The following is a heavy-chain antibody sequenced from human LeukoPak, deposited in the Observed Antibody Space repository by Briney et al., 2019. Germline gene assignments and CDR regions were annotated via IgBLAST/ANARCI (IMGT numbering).Heavy chain of an antibody. J-gene: IGHJ6*02. CDR2: ISGSGSST. Sequence: GGSLRLSCAASGFTFSTYAMTWVRQAPGRGLKWVSAISGSGSSTYYADSVKGRFTISRDNSKNTLYLQMNSLRAEDTAVYYCAKVRTLLQYGMDVWGQGTTVTVSS. CDR1: GFTFSTYA. D-gene: IGHD1-7*01. CDR3: AKVRTLLQYGMDV. V-gene: IGHV3-23*01.